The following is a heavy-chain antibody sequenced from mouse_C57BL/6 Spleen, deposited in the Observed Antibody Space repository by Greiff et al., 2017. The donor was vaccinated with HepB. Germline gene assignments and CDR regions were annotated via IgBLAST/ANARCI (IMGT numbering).Heavy chain of an antibody. CDR2: INPNNGGT. J-gene: IGHJ4*01. CDR1: GYTFTDYY. CDR3: AYAYDEAMDY. Sequence: EVQLQQSGPELVKPGASVKISCKASGYTFTDYYMNWVKQSHGKSLEWIGDINPNNGGTSYNQKFKGKATLTVDKSSSTAYMELRSLTSEDSAVYYCAYAYDEAMDYWGQGTSVTVSS. D-gene: IGHD2-2*01. V-gene: IGHV1-26*01.